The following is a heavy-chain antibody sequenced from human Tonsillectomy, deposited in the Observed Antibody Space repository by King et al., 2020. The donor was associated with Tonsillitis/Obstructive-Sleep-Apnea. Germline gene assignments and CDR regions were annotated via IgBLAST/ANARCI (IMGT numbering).Heavy chain of an antibody. CDR1: GFTFDDYA. V-gene: IGHV3-9*01. J-gene: IGHJ4*02. Sequence: VQLVESGGGLVQPGRSLRLSCAASGFTFDDYAMHWVRQAPGKGLEWVSGISWNSGSIGYADSVKGRFTISRDNAKNSLYLQMNSLRAEDTALYYCARVNSGIYYDYFDYWGQGTLVTVSS. D-gene: IGHD1-26*01. CDR3: ARVNSGIYYDYFDY. CDR2: ISWNSGSI.